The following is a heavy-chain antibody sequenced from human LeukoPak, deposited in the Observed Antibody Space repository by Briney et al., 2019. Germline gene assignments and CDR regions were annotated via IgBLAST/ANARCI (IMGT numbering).Heavy chain of an antibody. Sequence: SQTLSLTCTVSGASISSGDYLWSWIRQPPGMGLEWIGNIYYSGSTNYNASLKSRVTISIDTSKNQFSLKLSSVTAADTAVYYCARLRYCTNGVCPWGQGTLVTVSS. V-gene: IGHV4-30-4*01. D-gene: IGHD2-8*01. CDR2: IYYSGST. J-gene: IGHJ5*02. CDR3: ARLRYCTNGVCP. CDR1: GASISSGDYL.